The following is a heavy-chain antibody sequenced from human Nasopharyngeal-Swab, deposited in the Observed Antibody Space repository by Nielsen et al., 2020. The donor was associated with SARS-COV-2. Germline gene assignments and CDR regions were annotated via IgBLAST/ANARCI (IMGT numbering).Heavy chain of an antibody. D-gene: IGHD4-23*01. CDR2: IRTKANSYAT. Sequence: GESLKISCAASGFTFSGSAMHWVRQASGKGLEWVGRIRTKANSYATAYAASVKGRFTISRDDSKNTAYLQMNSLKTEDTAVYYCTRPAYGGNSVGAFDIWGQGTMVTVSS. J-gene: IGHJ3*02. V-gene: IGHV3-73*01. CDR1: GFTFSGSA. CDR3: TRPAYGGNSVGAFDI.